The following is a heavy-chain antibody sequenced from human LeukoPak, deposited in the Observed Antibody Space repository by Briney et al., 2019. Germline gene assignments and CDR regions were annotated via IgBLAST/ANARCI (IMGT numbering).Heavy chain of an antibody. CDR2: ISSSGSTI. D-gene: IGHD4-23*01. CDR1: GFTFSSYE. V-gene: IGHV3-48*03. CDR3: ARKGGKDWDAFDI. Sequence: GGSLRLSCAASGFTFSSYEMNWVRQAPGKGLEWVSYISSSGSTIYYADSVKGRFTISRDNAKNSLYLQMNSLRAEDTAVYYCARKGGKDWDAFDIWGQGTMVTVFS. J-gene: IGHJ3*02.